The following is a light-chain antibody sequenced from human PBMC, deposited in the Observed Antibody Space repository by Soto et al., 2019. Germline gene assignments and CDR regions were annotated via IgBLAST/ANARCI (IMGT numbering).Light chain of an antibody. CDR1: RSVISN. V-gene: IGKV3-15*01. J-gene: IGKJ1*01. CDR2: GTS. Sequence: EIVMTRSPATLSVSPAERATLSCRASRSVISNEAWYQQQPGQTPRLLMYGTSTRAAGIPARFSGSGSGAEFSPPTINLQAEDYVVYHCRQHNNACRTFGQGTKVDIK. CDR3: RQHNNACRT.